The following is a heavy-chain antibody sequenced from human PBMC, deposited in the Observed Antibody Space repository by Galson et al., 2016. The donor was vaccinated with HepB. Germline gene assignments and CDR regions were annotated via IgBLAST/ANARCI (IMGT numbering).Heavy chain of an antibody. D-gene: IGHD2-15*01. CDR2: VYNRGTT. CDR1: GGSISTDSYD. V-gene: IGHV4-39*01. CDR3: ARLYCSGAGCYAFGRWLDP. Sequence: SETLSLTCSVSGGSISTDSYDWTWIRQPPGTGLEWIGTVYNRGTTYYNGSLRSRVTMSVDASTNQFSLKLSSVTAADPSIYYCARLYCSGAGCYAFGRWLDPWGQGTLVTVSS. J-gene: IGHJ5*02.